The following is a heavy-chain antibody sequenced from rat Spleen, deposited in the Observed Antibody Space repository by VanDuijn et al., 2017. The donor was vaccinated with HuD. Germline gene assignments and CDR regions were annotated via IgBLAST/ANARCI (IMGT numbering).Heavy chain of an antibody. D-gene: IGHD1-2*01. V-gene: IGHV3-1*01. CDR3: ASLYSSYSLYYFDY. CDR2: ISYSGST. J-gene: IGHJ2*01. CDR1: GYSITSNY. Sequence: EVQLQESGPGLVKPSQSLSLTCSVTGYSITSNYWVWIRKFPGNKMEWIGHISYSGSTRYNPSLKSRISITRDTSKNQFFLQLNSVTTEDTATYYCASLYSSYSLYYFDYWGQGVMVTVSS.